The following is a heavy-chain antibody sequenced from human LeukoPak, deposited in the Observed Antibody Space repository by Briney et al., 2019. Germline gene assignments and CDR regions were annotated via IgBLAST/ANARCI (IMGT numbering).Heavy chain of an antibody. V-gene: IGHV4-39*07. J-gene: IGHJ5*02. CDR2: IYYSGST. D-gene: IGHD6-13*01. CDR3: ARDKPLAAADRGWFDP. CDR1: GGSISSSSYY. Sequence: SETLSLTCTVSGGSISSSSYYWGWIRQPPGKGLEWNGSIYYSGSTYYNPSLKSRVTISVDTSKNQFSLKLSSVTAADTAVYYCARDKPLAAADRGWFDPWGQGTLDTVSS.